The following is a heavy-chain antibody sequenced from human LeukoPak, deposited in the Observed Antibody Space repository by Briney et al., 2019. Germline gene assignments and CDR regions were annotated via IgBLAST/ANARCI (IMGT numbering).Heavy chain of an antibody. Sequence: GGSLRLSCAASGFTFSSCSMNWVRQAPGKGLEWVSYISSGSSSIYYTDSMKGRFTISRDNAKNSLYLQMNSLRAEDTAVYYCARGLSDSWGNLGFWGQGTLVTVSS. CDR2: ISSGSSSI. CDR1: GFTFSSCS. J-gene: IGHJ4*02. D-gene: IGHD3-16*01. V-gene: IGHV3-21*05. CDR3: ARGLSDSWGNLGF.